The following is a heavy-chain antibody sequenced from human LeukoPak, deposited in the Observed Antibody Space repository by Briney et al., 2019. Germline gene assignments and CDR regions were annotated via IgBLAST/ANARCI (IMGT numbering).Heavy chain of an antibody. CDR3: ARQQLRTMASFDY. J-gene: IGHJ4*02. D-gene: IGHD4/OR15-4a*01. CDR1: GGSISGYY. Sequence: PSETLSLTCTVSGGSISGYYWSWIRQPAGKGLECIGRIYSSGTANYNPSLKSRVTMSVDTSKNQVSLKLTSVTAADTAVYYCARQQLRTMASFDYWGQGILVTVSS. V-gene: IGHV4-4*07. CDR2: IYSSGTA.